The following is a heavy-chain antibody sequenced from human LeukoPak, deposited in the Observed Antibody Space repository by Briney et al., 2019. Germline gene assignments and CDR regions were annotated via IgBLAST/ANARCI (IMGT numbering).Heavy chain of an antibody. Sequence: ASVKISCKASGYTFTSYDINWVRQATGQGLEWMGWMNPNSGNTGYAQKFQGRVTMTRSTSISTAYVELSSLSSEDTAVYYCATASTVATERGSVVRAFDIWGQGTMVTASS. D-gene: IGHD4-17*01. CDR1: GYTFTSYD. CDR2: MNPNSGNT. V-gene: IGHV1-8*01. CDR3: ATASTVATERGSVVRAFDI. J-gene: IGHJ3*02.